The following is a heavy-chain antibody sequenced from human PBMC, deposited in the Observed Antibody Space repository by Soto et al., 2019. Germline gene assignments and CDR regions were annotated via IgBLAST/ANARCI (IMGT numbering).Heavy chain of an antibody. Sequence: QVQLVQSGAEVKKPGVSVKVSCKASGYTVTGYYRHWVRQAPGQGLEWMGWINPHSGGTNYAQKSQGWVTMTRDTSISNAYMELSRRRSDDTAVYYCARDGGLRDFDLYNWFDPWGQGTLVTVSS. CDR2: INPHSGGT. CDR3: ARDGGLRDFDLYNWFDP. CDR1: GYTVTGYY. J-gene: IGHJ5*02. V-gene: IGHV1-2*04. D-gene: IGHD3-9*01.